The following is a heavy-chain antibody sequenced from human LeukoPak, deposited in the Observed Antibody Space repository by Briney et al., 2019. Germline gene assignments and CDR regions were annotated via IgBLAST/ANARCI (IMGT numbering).Heavy chain of an antibody. CDR1: GFTFSSYA. CDR2: LSGSGGGT. J-gene: IGHJ4*02. Sequence: GGSLRLSCAVSGFTFSSYAMSWVRQAPGKGLEWVSTLSGSGGGTYYADSVKGRFTISRDNSKNTLYLQMNSLRAEDTAVYYCAKVTYSNEYYFDYWGQGTLVTGSS. V-gene: IGHV3-23*01. CDR3: AKVTYSNEYYFDY. D-gene: IGHD4-11*01.